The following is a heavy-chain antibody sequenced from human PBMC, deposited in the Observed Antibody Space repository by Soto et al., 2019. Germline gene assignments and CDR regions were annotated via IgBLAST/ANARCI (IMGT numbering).Heavy chain of an antibody. CDR2: IYYNGTT. D-gene: IGHD3-3*01. Sequence: PSETLSLTCTASGGSISNYQWSWVRQPPGKRLEWIGYIYYNGTTSYNPSLKSRVTISVDMSKNHLSLTLAPVTAADTAVYYSARSFYPWGQETLVTVS. V-gene: IGHV4-59*01. CDR1: GGSISNYQ. J-gene: IGHJ5*02. CDR3: ARSFYP.